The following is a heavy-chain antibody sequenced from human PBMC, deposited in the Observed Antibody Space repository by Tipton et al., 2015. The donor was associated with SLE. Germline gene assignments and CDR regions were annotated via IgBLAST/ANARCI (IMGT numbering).Heavy chain of an antibody. D-gene: IGHD1-26*01. CDR2: IYYSGST. Sequence: TLSLTCTVSGGSISSYYWSWIRQPPGKGLEWIGYIYYSGSTNYNPSLKSRVTISVDTSKNQFSLKLSSVTAADTAVYYCARGVGAGAAKRGFYYFDYWGQGTLVTVSS. J-gene: IGHJ4*02. CDR3: ARGVGAGAAKRGFYYFDY. CDR1: GGSISSYY. V-gene: IGHV4-59*01.